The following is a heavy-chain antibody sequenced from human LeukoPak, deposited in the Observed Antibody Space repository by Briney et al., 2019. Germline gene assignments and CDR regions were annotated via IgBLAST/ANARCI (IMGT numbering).Heavy chain of an antibody. V-gene: IGHV4-4*07. Sequence: QPSGTLSLTCSVSGASISPYYWNWIRQPAGKGLEWIGRLYPSGSSDYNPSLKSRVSISVGTSNNQFSLRVTSVTAADTAIYYCARDLLGSLYFDYWGQGILVTVSA. CDR1: GASISPYY. CDR2: LYPSGSS. CDR3: ARDLLGSLYFDY. J-gene: IGHJ4*02. D-gene: IGHD3-16*01.